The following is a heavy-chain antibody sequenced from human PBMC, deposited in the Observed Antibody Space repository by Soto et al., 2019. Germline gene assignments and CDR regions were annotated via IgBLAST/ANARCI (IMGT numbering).Heavy chain of an antibody. V-gene: IGHV3-48*03. J-gene: IGHJ4*02. CDR1: GFTCSRFE. Sequence: HPGGALRVSCAASGFTCSRFELHWVRQAPGKGLEWISYISSSGSTAYYASSVEGRFTISRDNANNSVYLQMDSLRAEDTALYYCTRAAWFPYLSFYWGQGALVTVSA. CDR2: ISSSGSTA. CDR3: TRAAWFPYLSFY. D-gene: IGHD3-10*01.